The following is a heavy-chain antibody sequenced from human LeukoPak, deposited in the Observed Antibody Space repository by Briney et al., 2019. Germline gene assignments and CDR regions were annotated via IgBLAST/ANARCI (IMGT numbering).Heavy chain of an antibody. CDR1: GYTFTGYY. CDR2: INPNSGGT. Sequence: ASVKVSCKASGYTFTGYYMHWARQAPGQGLEWIGWINPNSGGTNYAQKFQGRVTMTRDTSISTAYMELSRLRSDDTAVYYCARDALHYRLYYYMDVWGKGTTVTVSS. V-gene: IGHV1-2*02. CDR3: ARDALHYRLYYYMDV. J-gene: IGHJ6*03. D-gene: IGHD1-26*01.